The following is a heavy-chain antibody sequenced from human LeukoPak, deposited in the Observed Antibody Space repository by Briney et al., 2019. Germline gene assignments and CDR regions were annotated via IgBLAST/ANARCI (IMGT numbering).Heavy chain of an antibody. D-gene: IGHD6-19*01. CDR2: IYPGDSDT. Sequence: GESLKISCKGSGYSFTSYWIGWLRQMPGKGLEWMGIIYPGDSDTRYSPSFQGHVTISADKSISTAYLQWSSLKASDTAMYYCARHYAVAGLNWFDPWGQGTLVTVSS. J-gene: IGHJ5*02. V-gene: IGHV5-51*01. CDR1: GYSFTSYW. CDR3: ARHYAVAGLNWFDP.